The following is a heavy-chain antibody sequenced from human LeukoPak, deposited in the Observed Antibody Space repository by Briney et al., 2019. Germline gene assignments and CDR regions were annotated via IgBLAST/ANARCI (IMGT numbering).Heavy chain of an antibody. CDR3: AKDKYDWNYFDY. CDR2: ISNSGSTI. V-gene: IGHV3-23*01. CDR1: GFIFSSYG. J-gene: IGHJ4*02. D-gene: IGHD1-20*01. Sequence: PGGSLRLSCAASGFIFSSYGMNWVRQVPGKGLEWISYISNSGSTIIYADSVKGRFAISRDNSKNTLYLQMNSLRAEDTAVYYCAKDKYDWNYFDYWGQGTLVTVSS.